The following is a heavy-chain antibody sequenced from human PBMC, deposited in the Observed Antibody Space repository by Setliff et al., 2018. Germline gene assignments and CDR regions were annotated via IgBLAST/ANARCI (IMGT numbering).Heavy chain of an antibody. CDR3: ARDPFGNPVFDP. CDR2: IKQVGSVK. D-gene: IGHD3-10*01. V-gene: IGHV3-7*01. CDR1: GFTFDVSG. J-gene: IGHJ5*02. Sequence: PGGSLRLSCGTSGFTFDVSGMSWVRQAPGKGLEWVANIKQVGSVKNYVDSVKGRFSISRDNTKNSLYLQMNSLRAEDTAVYYCARDPFGNPVFDPWGQGTLVTVSS.